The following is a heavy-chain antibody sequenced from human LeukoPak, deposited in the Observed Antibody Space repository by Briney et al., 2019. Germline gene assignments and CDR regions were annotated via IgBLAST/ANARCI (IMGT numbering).Heavy chain of an antibody. Sequence: HSEGSLRLSCAASGFTFSSYGMHWVRQAPGKGLEWVAVISYDGSNKYYADSVKGRFTISRDNSKNTLYLQMNSLRAEDTAVYYCAKDIYDSSGYYPPAPDDAFDIWGQGTMVTVSS. CDR1: GFTFSSYG. V-gene: IGHV3-30*18. D-gene: IGHD3-22*01. CDR3: AKDIYDSSGYYPPAPDDAFDI. J-gene: IGHJ3*02. CDR2: ISYDGSNK.